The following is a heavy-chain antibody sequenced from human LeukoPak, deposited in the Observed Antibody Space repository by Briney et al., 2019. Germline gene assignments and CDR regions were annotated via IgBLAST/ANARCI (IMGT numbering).Heavy chain of an antibody. V-gene: IGHV4-4*07. CDR3: ARDDYYYGSGSYYPFDY. CDR1: GGSISSYY. J-gene: IGHJ4*02. D-gene: IGHD3-10*01. CDR2: IYTSGST. Sequence: SETPSLTCTVSGGSISSYYWSWIRQPAGKGLEWIGRIYTSGSTNYNPSLKSRVTMSVDTSKNQFSLKLSSVTAADTAVYYCARDDYYYGSGSYYPFDYWGQGTLVTVSS.